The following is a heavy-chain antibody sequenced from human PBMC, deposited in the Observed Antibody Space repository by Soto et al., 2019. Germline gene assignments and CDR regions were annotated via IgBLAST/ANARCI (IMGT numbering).Heavy chain of an antibody. V-gene: IGHV1-46*01. CDR2: IHPSGDT. D-gene: IGHD2-15*01. Sequence: XSVKVSCKASGYKFTTYFIHWVRQAPGQGLEWMGMIHPSGDTGYGQKFRGRVTMTIDTSTTTAYMELRNLTSEDTAIYFSVRGYCKTTPCSGDFQYWGQGTLVTVSS. CDR1: GYKFTTYF. CDR3: VRGYCKTTPCSGDFQY. J-gene: IGHJ1*01.